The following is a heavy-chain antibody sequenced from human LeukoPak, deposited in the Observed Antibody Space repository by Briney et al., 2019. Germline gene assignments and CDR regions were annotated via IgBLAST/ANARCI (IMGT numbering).Heavy chain of an antibody. V-gene: IGHV3-21*01. CDR2: ISSSSSYI. Sequence: GGSLRLSCAASGFTFSSYSMNWDRQAPGKGLEWVSSISSSSSYIYYADSVKGRFTISRDNAKNSLYLQMNSLRAEDTAVYYCARGRDGYSADYWGQGTLVTVSS. D-gene: IGHD5-24*01. J-gene: IGHJ4*02. CDR1: GFTFSSYS. CDR3: ARGRDGYSADY.